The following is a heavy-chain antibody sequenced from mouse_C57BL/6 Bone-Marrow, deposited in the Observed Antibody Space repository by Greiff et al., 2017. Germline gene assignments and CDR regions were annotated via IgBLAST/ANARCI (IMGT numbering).Heavy chain of an antibody. CDR3: KRRLGWLLQFDY. J-gene: IGHJ2*01. V-gene: IGHV6-3*01. CDR1: GFTFSNYW. CDR2: IRLRSDTYAT. D-gene: IGHD2-3*01. Sequence: EVQLQQSGGGLVQPAGCMSLPCVVSGFTFSNYWMNWVRQSPEKGLEWVAQIRLRSDTYATHYAESVKGRFTISRDESKSNINLQMNNLRAEDTGIYYCKRRLGWLLQFDYWGQGTTLTVSS.